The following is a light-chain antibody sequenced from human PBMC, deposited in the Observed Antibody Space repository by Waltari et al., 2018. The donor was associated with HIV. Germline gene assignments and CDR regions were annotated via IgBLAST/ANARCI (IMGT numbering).Light chain of an antibody. CDR2: EGR. CDR1: SSDVGSYNL. J-gene: IGLJ2*01. CDR3: CSYAGSSTDVV. Sequence: QSALTQPASVSGSPGQSITISCTGTSSDVGSYNLVSWYQQHPGKAPKLMIYEGRKRPSGVSNRFPGSKSGNTASLTISGLQAEDEADYYCCSYAGSSTDVVFGGGTKLTVL. V-gene: IGLV2-23*01.